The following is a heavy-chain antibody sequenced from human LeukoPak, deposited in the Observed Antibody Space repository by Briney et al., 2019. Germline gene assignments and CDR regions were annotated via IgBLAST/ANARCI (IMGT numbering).Heavy chain of an antibody. CDR1: GGSIGSGGYS. Sequence: SETLSLTCAVSGGSIGSGGYSWSWIRQPPGKGLEWIGYIYHSGSTNYNPSLKSRVTISVDRSKNQFSLKLSSVTAADTAVYYCARRGGSADAFDIWGQGTMVTVSS. V-gene: IGHV4-30-2*01. CDR3: ARRGGSADAFDI. J-gene: IGHJ3*02. CDR2: IYHSGST. D-gene: IGHD3-10*01.